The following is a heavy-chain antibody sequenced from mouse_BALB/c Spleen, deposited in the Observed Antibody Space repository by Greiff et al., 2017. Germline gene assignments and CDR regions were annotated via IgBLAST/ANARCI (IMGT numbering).Heavy chain of an antibody. Sequence: EVKLEESGGGLVQPGGSRKLSCAASGFTFSSFGMHWVRQAPEKGLEWVAYISSGSSTIYYADTVKGRFTISRDNPKNTLFLQMTSLRSEDTAMYYCASYYYAMDYWGQGTSVTVSS. CDR2: ISSGSSTI. CDR1: GFTFSSFG. V-gene: IGHV5-17*02. J-gene: IGHJ4*01. CDR3: ASYYYAMDY.